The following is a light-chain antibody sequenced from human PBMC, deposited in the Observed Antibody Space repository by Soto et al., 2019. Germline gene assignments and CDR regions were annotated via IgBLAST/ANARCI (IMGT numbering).Light chain of an antibody. V-gene: IGKV1-39*01. CDR3: QQSFRTPRT. CDR2: AAS. CDR1: QTISNF. J-gene: IGKJ1*01. Sequence: DIQMTQSPSSLSAYVGDRVTITCRASQTISNFLNWYEQKPGKAPNLLIYAASGLQSGVPSRFSASGSGTDFTLNITSLQPEDFATYFCQQSFRTPRTFGQGTRVELK.